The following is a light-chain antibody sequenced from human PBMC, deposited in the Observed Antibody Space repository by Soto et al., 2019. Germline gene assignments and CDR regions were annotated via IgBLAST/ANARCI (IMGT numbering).Light chain of an antibody. CDR1: SSDVGAYDY. V-gene: IGLV2-14*03. CDR2: EVS. Sequence: QSALTQPASVSGSPGQSITISCTGTSSDVGAYDYVSWYQQHPDKAPKLMIYEVSYRPSGVSNRFSGSKSVNTATLTISGLQAEDEADYYCSSYTTSSTRVFRTGTKATVL. CDR3: SSYTTSSTRV. J-gene: IGLJ1*01.